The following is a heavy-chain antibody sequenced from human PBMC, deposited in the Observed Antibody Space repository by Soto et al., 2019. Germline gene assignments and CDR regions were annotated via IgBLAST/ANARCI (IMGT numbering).Heavy chain of an antibody. CDR2: INWNSDKV. D-gene: IGHD6-25*01. CDR3: AKDKGGTPYYIDS. Sequence: VVLVESGGGLVQPGRSLRLSCAVSGLNFGNYAMHWVRQAPGKGLEWVAAINWNSDKVAYAGSVVGRFTIFRDSAKNSLHLQMNDLTTEDTAFYYCAKDKGGTPYYIDSWGQGILVTVSS. V-gene: IGHV3-9*01. CDR1: GLNFGNYA. J-gene: IGHJ4*02.